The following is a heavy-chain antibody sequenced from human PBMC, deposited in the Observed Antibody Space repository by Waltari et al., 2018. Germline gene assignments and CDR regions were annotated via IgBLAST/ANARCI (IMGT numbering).Heavy chain of an antibody. V-gene: IGHV3-15*01. Sequence: EVQLVESGGGLVKPGGSLRLSCVASGFPFNYAWMAWVRQAPGKGLEWVGRIRSYTDGGTTDYAAPVKGRFTISRDDSKNMVFLQMNSLKTEDTAVYYCATDNRRYYGSGTFDYWGQGTQVTVSS. CDR3: ATDNRRYYGSGTFDY. D-gene: IGHD3-10*01. CDR1: GFPFNYAW. CDR2: IRSYTDGGTT. J-gene: IGHJ4*02.